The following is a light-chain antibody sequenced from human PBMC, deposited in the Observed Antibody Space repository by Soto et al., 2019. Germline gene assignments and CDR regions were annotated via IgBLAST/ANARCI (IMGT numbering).Light chain of an antibody. CDR3: QQYYSTPLT. J-gene: IGKJ4*01. CDR1: QSVLYSSNNKNY. V-gene: IGKV4-1*01. Sequence: DIVMTQSPDSLAVSLGERATINCKSSQSVLYSSNNKNYLAWYQKKPGQPPTLLIYWASTRESGVPDLFSGSGSGTDFTLTISILQAEDVAVYYCQQYYSTPLTFGGGTKVEIK. CDR2: WAS.